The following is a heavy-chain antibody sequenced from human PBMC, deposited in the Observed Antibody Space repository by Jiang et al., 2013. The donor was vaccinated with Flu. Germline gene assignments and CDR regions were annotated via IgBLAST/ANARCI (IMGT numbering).Heavy chain of an antibody. CDR2: IYNSGYS. D-gene: IGHD3-10*01. CDR3: ARGFHGSGARGFYTSESSYQPYYYYGMDV. V-gene: IGHV4-61*02. CDR1: GGSFSSTSYY. Sequence: GSGLVKPSQTLSLTCTSSGGSFSSTSYYWSWIRQPAGKGLEWIGRIYNSGYSNYNPSLKGRVTISVDTSKNQFSLNLTSVTAADTAVYYCARGFHGSGARGFYTSESSYQPYYYYGMDVWGQGTAVTVSS. J-gene: IGHJ6*02.